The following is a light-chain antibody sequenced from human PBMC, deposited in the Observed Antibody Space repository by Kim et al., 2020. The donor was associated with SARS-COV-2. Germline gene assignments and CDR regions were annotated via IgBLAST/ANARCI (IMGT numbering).Light chain of an antibody. CDR3: QQYSSSPAT. Sequence: PRERATPSCRASQSVSSNYLAWYQQKPGQAPRLLIYGASSRATGIPDRFSGSGSGTDFTLTITRLEPEDFAVYYCQQYSSSPATFGQGTKVDIK. V-gene: IGKV3-20*01. CDR1: QSVSSNY. CDR2: GAS. J-gene: IGKJ1*01.